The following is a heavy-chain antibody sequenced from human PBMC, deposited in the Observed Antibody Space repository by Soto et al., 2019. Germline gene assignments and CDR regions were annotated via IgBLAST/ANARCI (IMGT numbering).Heavy chain of an antibody. D-gene: IGHD5-18*01. CDR3: AREGYNFGPFDY. Sequence: QVQLQESGPGLVKPSETLSLTCTVSGGSLSSYYWSGIRRPPGMGLEWIASISYSGTTNYNSSLNSRVNISIYTSKNQFSLKFNSVTAADTAVYYCAREGYNFGPFDYWGQGALVTVSS. CDR1: GGSLSSYY. CDR2: ISYSGTT. V-gene: IGHV4-59*01. J-gene: IGHJ4*02.